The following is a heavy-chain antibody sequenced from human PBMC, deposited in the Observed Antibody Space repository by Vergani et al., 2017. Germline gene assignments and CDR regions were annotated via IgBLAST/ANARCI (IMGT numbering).Heavy chain of an antibody. J-gene: IGHJ5*01. V-gene: IGHV3-33*06. D-gene: IGHD1-1*01. CDR2: TWYDGNNT. Sequence: QVQLVESGGGVVQPGRSLRLSCAASGFTFNQYGMHWVRQAPGKGLEWVAVTWYDGNNTQYADSEKGRFTISRDNSKSTLYLQMNSLRAEDTAIYYCGKGGWNYWFDSWGQGTLVIVS. CDR1: GFTFNQYG. CDR3: GKGGWNYWFDS.